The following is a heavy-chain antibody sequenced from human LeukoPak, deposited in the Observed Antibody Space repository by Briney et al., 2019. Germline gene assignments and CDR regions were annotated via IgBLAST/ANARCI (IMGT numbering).Heavy chain of an antibody. V-gene: IGHV3-23*01. Sequence: PGGSLRLSCAASGFTFSTYAMHWVRQPPGKGLDWVSAISGSGGATYHADADSVKGRFIISRDNSKNTLYLQINSLRVEDTAVYYCAKDGYNYDSSGHFDYWGQGTLVTVSS. J-gene: IGHJ4*02. CDR2: ISGSGGAT. CDR3: AKDGYNYDSSGHFDY. CDR1: GFTFSTYA. D-gene: IGHD3-22*01.